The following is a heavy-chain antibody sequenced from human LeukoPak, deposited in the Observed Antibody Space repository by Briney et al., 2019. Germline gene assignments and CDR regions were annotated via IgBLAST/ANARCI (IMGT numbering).Heavy chain of an antibody. CDR2: INSDGSST. CDR1: GFTFSSYW. Sequence: GGSLRLSCAASGFTFSSYWMHWVRQAPGKGLVWVSRINSDGSSTSYADSVKGRFTISRDNAKNTLYLQMNSLRAEDTAVYYCARVRGSYYSSDAFDIWGQGTMVTVSS. CDR3: ARVRGSYYSSDAFDI. D-gene: IGHD1-26*01. J-gene: IGHJ3*02. V-gene: IGHV3-74*01.